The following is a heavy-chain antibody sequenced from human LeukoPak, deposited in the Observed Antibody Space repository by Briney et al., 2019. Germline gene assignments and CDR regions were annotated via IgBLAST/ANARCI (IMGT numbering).Heavy chain of an antibody. J-gene: IGHJ4*02. CDR1: GYTFTGYY. V-gene: IGHV1-2*02. Sequence: ASVKVSCKASGYTFTGYYMHWVRQAPGQGPEWMGWINPNSGGTNYAQKFQGRVTMTRDTSISTAYMELSRLRSDDTAVYYCARGKRPSKPYSSFDYWGQGTLVTVSS. CDR3: ARGKRPSKPYSSFDY. CDR2: INPNSGGT. D-gene: IGHD6-13*01.